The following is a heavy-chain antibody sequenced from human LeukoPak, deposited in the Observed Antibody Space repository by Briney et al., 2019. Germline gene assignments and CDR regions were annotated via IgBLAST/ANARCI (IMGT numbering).Heavy chain of an antibody. CDR1: GFTFDDYA. J-gene: IGHJ6*02. Sequence: GGSLRLSCAASGFTFDDYAMHWVRQAPGKGLEWVSGISWNSGSIGYADSVKGRFTISRDNAKNSLYLQMNSLRAEDTALYYCAGGTPSRDWGQGTTVTVSS. CDR2: ISWNSGSI. CDR3: AGGTPSRD. D-gene: IGHD3-10*01. V-gene: IGHV3-9*01.